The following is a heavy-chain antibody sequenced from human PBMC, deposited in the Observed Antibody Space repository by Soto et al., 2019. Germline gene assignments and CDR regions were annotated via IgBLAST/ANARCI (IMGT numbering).Heavy chain of an antibody. Sequence: ASVKVSCKASGYTFTSYNINWVRQAPGQRLEWMGWINAGNGNTKYSQKFQSRVTITRDTSASTAYMELSSLRSEDTAVYYCARAWVVVTAPDYWGQGTLVTVSS. CDR2: INAGNGNT. J-gene: IGHJ4*02. CDR1: GYTFTSYN. V-gene: IGHV1-3*01. CDR3: ARAWVVVTAPDY. D-gene: IGHD2-21*02.